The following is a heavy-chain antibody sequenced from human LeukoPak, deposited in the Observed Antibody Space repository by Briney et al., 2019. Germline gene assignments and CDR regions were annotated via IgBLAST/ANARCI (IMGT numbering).Heavy chain of an antibody. Sequence: SETLSLTCTVSGGSISSYYWSWIRQPPGKGLEWIGYIYYSGNTNYNPSLKSRVTISVDTSKNQFSLRLSSVTAADTAVYYCARLPTVTSFDYWGQGTLVTVSS. D-gene: IGHD4-17*01. CDR2: IYYSGNT. CDR1: GGSISSYY. CDR3: ARLPTVTSFDY. J-gene: IGHJ4*02. V-gene: IGHV4-59*08.